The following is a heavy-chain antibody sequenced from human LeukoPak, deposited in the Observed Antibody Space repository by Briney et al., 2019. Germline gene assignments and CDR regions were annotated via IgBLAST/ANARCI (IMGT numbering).Heavy chain of an antibody. CDR3: ARGAVGYCSSTSCFSPLFDY. V-gene: IGHV1-46*01. D-gene: IGHD2-2*01. CDR2: INPSGGST. CDR1: GYTFTSYY. J-gene: IGHJ4*02. Sequence: AASVKVSCTASGYTFTSYYMHWVRQAPGQGLEWMGIINPSGGSTSYAQKFQGRVTMTRDTSTSTVYMELSSLRAEDTAVYYCARGAVGYCSSTSCFSPLFDYWGQGTLVTVSS.